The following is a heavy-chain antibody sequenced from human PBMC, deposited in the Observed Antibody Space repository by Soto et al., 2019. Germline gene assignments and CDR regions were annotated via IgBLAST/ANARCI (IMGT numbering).Heavy chain of an antibody. CDR1: GFTFSSYA. CDR3: AKDYYDSSGYSLTHFDY. J-gene: IGHJ4*02. V-gene: IGHV3-23*01. D-gene: IGHD3-22*01. CDR2: ISGSGGST. Sequence: PGGSLRLSCAASGFTFSSYAMSWVRQAPGKGLEWVSAISGSGGSTYYADSVKGRFTISRDNSKNTLYLQMNSLRAEDTAVYYCAKDYYDSSGYSLTHFDYWGQGTLVTVPS.